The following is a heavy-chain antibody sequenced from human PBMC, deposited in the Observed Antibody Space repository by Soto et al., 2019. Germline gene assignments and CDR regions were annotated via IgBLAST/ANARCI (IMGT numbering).Heavy chain of an antibody. V-gene: IGHV4-30-4*01. D-gene: IGHD2-15*01. CDR1: GGSISSGDYY. Sequence: SETRSLTCTVSGGSISSGDYYWSWIRQPPGKGLEWIGYIYYSGSTYYNPSLKSRVTISVDTSKNQFSLKLSSVTAADTAVYYCAREGYCSGGSCYSYDNCYYGMDVWGQGTTVTVSS. J-gene: IGHJ6*02. CDR2: IYYSGST. CDR3: AREGYCSGGSCYSYDNCYYGMDV.